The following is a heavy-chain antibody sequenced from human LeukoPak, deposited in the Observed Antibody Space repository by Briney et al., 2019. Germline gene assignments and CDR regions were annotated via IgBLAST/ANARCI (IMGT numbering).Heavy chain of an antibody. Sequence: SWVRQAPGKGLEWVSVISGSDGSTYYADSVKGRFTISRDNSKNTLFLQMNSLRAEDTAVYYCARAQSWNPHDAFDIWGQGTMVTVSS. D-gene: IGHD1-1*01. CDR3: ARAQSWNPHDAFDI. CDR2: ISGSDGST. V-gene: IGHV3-23*01. J-gene: IGHJ3*02.